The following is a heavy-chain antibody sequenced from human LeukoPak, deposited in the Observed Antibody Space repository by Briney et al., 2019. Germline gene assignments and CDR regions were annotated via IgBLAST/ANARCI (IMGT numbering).Heavy chain of an antibody. Sequence: SETLSLTCTVSGGSISGYYWSWIRQPPGKGLEWIGYIYYSGSTKYNPSLKSRVTMSVDTSRNQFSLKLSSVTAADTAVYYCARHWGDYYNWFDPWGQGTLVTVSS. J-gene: IGHJ5*02. CDR2: IYYSGST. CDR1: GGSISGYY. D-gene: IGHD3-16*01. V-gene: IGHV4-59*08. CDR3: ARHWGDYYNWFDP.